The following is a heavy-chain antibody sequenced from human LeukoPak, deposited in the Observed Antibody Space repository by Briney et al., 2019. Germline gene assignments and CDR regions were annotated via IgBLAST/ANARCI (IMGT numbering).Heavy chain of an antibody. CDR3: ASSGWELPRGAFDI. V-gene: IGHV4-59*01. Sequence: PSETLSLTCTVSGGSISSYYWSWIRQPPGKGLEWSGYIYYSGSTNYNPSLKSRVTISVDTSKNQFSLKLSSVTAADTAVYYCASSGWELPRGAFDIWGQGTMVTVSS. CDR2: IYYSGST. CDR1: GGSISSYY. D-gene: IGHD1-26*01. J-gene: IGHJ3*02.